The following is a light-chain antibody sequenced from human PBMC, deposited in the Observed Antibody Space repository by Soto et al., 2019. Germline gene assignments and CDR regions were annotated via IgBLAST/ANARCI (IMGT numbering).Light chain of an antibody. CDR2: TAS. Sequence: DIQMTQSPSTLAASVGDGVTITCRASQSISSWLAWYQQKPGTAPKLLIYTASTLESGVPSRFSGSGSGTEFTLTISSLQPDDFATYYCQQYNSYPWTFGQGTKVEIK. CDR1: QSISSW. V-gene: IGKV1-5*03. CDR3: QQYNSYPWT. J-gene: IGKJ1*01.